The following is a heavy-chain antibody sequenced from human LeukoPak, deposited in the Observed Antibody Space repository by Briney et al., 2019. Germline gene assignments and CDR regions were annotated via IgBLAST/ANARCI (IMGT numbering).Heavy chain of an antibody. D-gene: IGHD6-19*01. Sequence: GGSLRLSCAASGFTFSSYAMSWVRQAPGKGLEWVSVIYSGGSTYYADSVKGRFTISRDNSKNTLYLQTNSLRAEDTAVYYCARTAGYSSGWSFDPWGQGTLVTVSS. CDR1: GFTFSSYA. CDR2: IYSGGST. J-gene: IGHJ5*02. V-gene: IGHV3-66*01. CDR3: ARTAGYSSGWSFDP.